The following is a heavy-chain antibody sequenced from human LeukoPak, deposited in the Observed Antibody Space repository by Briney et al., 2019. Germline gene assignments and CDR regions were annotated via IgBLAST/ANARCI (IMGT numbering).Heavy chain of an antibody. CDR3: ARGHDNTGYNYFDY. J-gene: IGHJ4*02. D-gene: IGHD3-9*01. CDR1: GYTFSDYY. CDR2: INPYSGGT. V-gene: IGHV1-2*02. Sequence: ASVNVSCTASGYTFSDYYIHWVRQAPGQGRESMGWINPYSGGTNYAQKFQGRVTMTRDTSIATTYMDLSSLMSDDTAVYYCARGHDNTGYNYFDYWGQGTLVTVSS.